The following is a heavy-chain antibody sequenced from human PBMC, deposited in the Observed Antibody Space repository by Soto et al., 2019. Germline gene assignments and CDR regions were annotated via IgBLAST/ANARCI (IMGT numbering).Heavy chain of an antibody. D-gene: IGHD3-22*01. CDR3: ARCSPYYYDSSGLFDY. Sequence: SETLSLTCAVSGGSISSGGYAWSWIRQPPGKGLEWIGYIYHSGSTYYNPSLKSRVTISVDRSKNQFSLKLSSVTAADTAVYYCARCSPYYYDSSGLFDYWGQGTLVTVS. CDR2: IYHSGST. V-gene: IGHV4-30-2*01. CDR1: GGSISSGGYA. J-gene: IGHJ4*02.